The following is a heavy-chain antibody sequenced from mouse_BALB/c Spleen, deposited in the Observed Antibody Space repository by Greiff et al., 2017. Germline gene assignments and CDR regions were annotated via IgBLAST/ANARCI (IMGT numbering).Heavy chain of an antibody. Sequence: EVKLQESGAELVRSGASVKLSCTASGFNIKDYYMHWVKQRPEQGLEWIGWIDPENGDTEYAPKFQGKATMTADTSSNTAYLQLSSLTSEDTAVYYCLAMDYWGQGTSVTVSS. V-gene: IGHV14-4*02. J-gene: IGHJ4*01. CDR2: IDPENGDT. CDR1: GFNIKDYY. CDR3: LAMDY.